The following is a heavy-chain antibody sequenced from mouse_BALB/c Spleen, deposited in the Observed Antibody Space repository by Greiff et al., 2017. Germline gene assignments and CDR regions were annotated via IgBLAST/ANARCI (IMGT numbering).Heavy chain of an antibody. CDR2: ISYSGST. D-gene: IGHD3-2*01. CDR1: GYSITSDYA. V-gene: IGHV3-2*02. CDR3: ARGARQLGL. J-gene: IGHJ2*01. Sequence: EVHLVESGPGLVKPSQSLSLTCTVTGYSITSDYAWNWIRQFPGNKLEWMGYISYSGSTSYNPSLKSRISITRDTSKNQFFLQLNSVTTEDTATYYCARGARQLGLWGQGTTLTVSS.